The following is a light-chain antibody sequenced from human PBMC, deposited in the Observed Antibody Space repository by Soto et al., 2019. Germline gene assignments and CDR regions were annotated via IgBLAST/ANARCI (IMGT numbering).Light chain of an antibody. CDR1: SSDVGGYNY. J-gene: IGLJ1*01. CDR2: EVS. V-gene: IGLV2-14*01. Sequence: LTQPSSVSGSPGQSITISCTGTSSDVGGYNYVSWYQQHPGKAPKLMIYEVSNRPSGVSNRFSGSKSGNTASLTISGLQAEDEADYYCSSYTSSSTPLYVFGTGTKVTVL. CDR3: SSYTSSSTPLYV.